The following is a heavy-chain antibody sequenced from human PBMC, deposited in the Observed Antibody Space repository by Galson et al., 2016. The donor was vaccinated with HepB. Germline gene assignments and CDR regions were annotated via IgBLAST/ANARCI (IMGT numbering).Heavy chain of an antibody. J-gene: IGHJ4*02. CDR3: VTGRGWLPDY. V-gene: IGHV4-59*02. CDR1: GDSVSDSY. D-gene: IGHD5-24*01. CDR2: VHYTEGS. Sequence: SETLSLTCTVSGDSVSDSYCNWVRQPPGKGLEWIGNVHYTEGSIYNPSLKGRGSITMDSSKNQFSLSLRSVTSADTAVYYCVTGRGWLPDYWGQGIPVTVSS.